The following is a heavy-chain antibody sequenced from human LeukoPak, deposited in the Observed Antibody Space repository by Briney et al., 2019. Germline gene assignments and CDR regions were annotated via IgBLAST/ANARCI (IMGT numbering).Heavy chain of an antibody. CDR1: GYSISSGYF. D-gene: IGHD2-21*02. CDR3: ARGSTSDSAGEGY. CDR2: IYNSGST. V-gene: IGHV4-38-2*02. Sequence: SETLSLTCTVSGYSISSGYFWGWIRQPPGKGLEWIGTIYNSGSTYYNASLESRVTISVDTSKNQFSLKLSSVTAADTAVYYCARGSTSDSAGEGYWGQGTLVTVSS. J-gene: IGHJ4*02.